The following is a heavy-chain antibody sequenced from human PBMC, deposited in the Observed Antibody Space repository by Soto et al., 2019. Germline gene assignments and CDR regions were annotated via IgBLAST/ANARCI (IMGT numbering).Heavy chain of an antibody. CDR2: IYNTGAT. V-gene: IGHV4-4*02. D-gene: IGHD6-25*01. CDR1: SGSISSGNW. Sequence: QVQLQESGPGLVESSGTLSLTCEVPSGSISSGNWWGWVRQPPGKGLEGIGEIYNTGATNYNPSLKSRVTMTIDKSKDQFSLNLRSATAADTAVYYCARVFSSGSGWMYYFDFWGQGILVSVSS. J-gene: IGHJ4*02. CDR3: ARVFSSGSGWMYYFDF.